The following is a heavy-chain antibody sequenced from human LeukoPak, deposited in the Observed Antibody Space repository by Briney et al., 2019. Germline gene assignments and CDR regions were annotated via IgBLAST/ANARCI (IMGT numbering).Heavy chain of an antibody. CDR3: ARRAGAYSHPYDY. Sequence: PSETLSLTCTVSGGSISSGSYYWSWIRQPAGKGLEWIGRISTSGSTNYIPSLKSRVTISVDTSKNLFSLQLSSVTAADTAVYYCARRAGAYSHPYDYWGQGTLVTVSS. CDR2: ISTSGST. J-gene: IGHJ4*02. CDR1: GGSISSGSYY. D-gene: IGHD4/OR15-4a*01. V-gene: IGHV4-61*02.